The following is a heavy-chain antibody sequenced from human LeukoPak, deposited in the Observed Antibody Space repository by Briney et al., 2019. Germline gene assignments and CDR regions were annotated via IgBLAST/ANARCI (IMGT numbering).Heavy chain of an antibody. J-gene: IGHJ4*02. D-gene: IGHD3-22*01. V-gene: IGHV1-69*01. CDR2: IIPIFGTA. CDR3: ARGAPSDYYDSSGYYPPDY. CDR1: GGTFSSYA. Sequence: VASVKVSCKASGGTFSSYAISWVRQAPGQGLEWMGGIIPIFGTANYAQKFQGRVTITADESTSTAYMEQSSLRSEDTAVYYCARGAPSDYYDSSGYYPPDYWGQGTLVTVSS.